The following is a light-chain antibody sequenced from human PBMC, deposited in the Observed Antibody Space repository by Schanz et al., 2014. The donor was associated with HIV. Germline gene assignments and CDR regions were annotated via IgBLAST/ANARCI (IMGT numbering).Light chain of an antibody. CDR3: SSYTSSSPYV. CDR1: SSDVGGYNY. V-gene: IGLV2-14*01. Sequence: QSALTQPASVSGSPGQSINISCTGTSSDVGGYNYVSWYQQHPGKAPKLMIYDVSNRPSGVSNRFSGSKSGNTASLTISGLQAEDEADYYCSSYTSSSPYVFGTGTKLTVL. J-gene: IGLJ1*01. CDR2: DVS.